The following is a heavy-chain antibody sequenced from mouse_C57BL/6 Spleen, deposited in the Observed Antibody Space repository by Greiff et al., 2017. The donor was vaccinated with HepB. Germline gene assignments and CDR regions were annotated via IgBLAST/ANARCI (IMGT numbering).Heavy chain of an antibody. CDR3: ARRDYGSSYAMDY. V-gene: IGHV1-61*01. CDR2: IYPSDSET. J-gene: IGHJ4*01. Sequence: QVQLQQPGAELVRPGSSVKLSCKASGYTFTSYWMDWVKQRPGQGLEWIGNIYPSDSETHFNQKFKDKATLTVDKSSSTAYMQLSSLTSEDSAVYYCARRDYGSSYAMDYWGQGTSVTVSS. D-gene: IGHD1-1*01. CDR1: GYTFTSYW.